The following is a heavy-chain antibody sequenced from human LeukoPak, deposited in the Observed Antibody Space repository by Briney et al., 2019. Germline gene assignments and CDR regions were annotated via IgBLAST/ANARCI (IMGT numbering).Heavy chain of an antibody. CDR2: INHSGST. Sequence: SETLSLTCAVYGGSFSGYYWSWIRQPPGKGLEWIGEINHSGSTNYNPSLKSRVTISVDTSKNQFSLKLSSVTAADTAVYYCARGRGYYSSTSCYHLYVWGKGTTVTVSS. CDR3: ARGRGYYSSTSCYHLYV. D-gene: IGHD2-2*01. V-gene: IGHV4-34*01. CDR1: GGSFSGYY. J-gene: IGHJ6*04.